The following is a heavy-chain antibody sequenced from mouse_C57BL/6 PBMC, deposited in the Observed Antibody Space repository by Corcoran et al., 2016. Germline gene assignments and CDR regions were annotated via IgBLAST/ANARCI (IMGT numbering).Heavy chain of an antibody. J-gene: IGHJ3*01. V-gene: IGHV1-76*01. Sequence: QVQLKQSGAELVRPGASVKLSCKASGYTFTDYYINWVKQRPGQGLEWIARIYPGSGNTYYNEKFKGKATLTAEKSSSTAYMQLSSLTSEDSAVYFCAIYSNYVSFFFAYWGQGTLVTVSA. CDR2: IYPGSGNT. D-gene: IGHD2-5*01. CDR1: GYTFTDYY. CDR3: AIYSNYVSFFFAY.